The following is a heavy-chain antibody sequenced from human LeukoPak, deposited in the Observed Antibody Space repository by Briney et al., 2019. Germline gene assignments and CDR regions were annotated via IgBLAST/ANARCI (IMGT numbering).Heavy chain of an antibody. CDR2: INHSGSP. J-gene: IGHJ3*02. D-gene: IGHD6-6*01. Sequence: SETLSLTCAVYGVSFSGYYWSWIRQPPGKGLEWIGEINHSGSPNYNPSLKSRVTISVDTSKNQFSLKLSSVTAADTAVYYCARSRSSIAAPLDAFDIWGQGTMVTVSS. V-gene: IGHV4-34*01. CDR1: GVSFSGYY. CDR3: ARSRSSIAAPLDAFDI.